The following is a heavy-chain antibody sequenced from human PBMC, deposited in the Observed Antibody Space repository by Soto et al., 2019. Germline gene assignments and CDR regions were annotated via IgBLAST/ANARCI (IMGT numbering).Heavy chain of an antibody. Sequence: PGGSLRLSCAASGFTFSSYWMSWVRQAPGKGLEWVSYISSSSSTIYYADSVKGRFTISRDNAKNSLYLQMNSLRAEDTAVYYCAREYCSSTSCLNWFDPWGQGTLVTVSS. CDR1: GFTFSSYW. CDR3: AREYCSSTSCLNWFDP. D-gene: IGHD2-2*01. V-gene: IGHV3-48*01. CDR2: ISSSSSTI. J-gene: IGHJ5*02.